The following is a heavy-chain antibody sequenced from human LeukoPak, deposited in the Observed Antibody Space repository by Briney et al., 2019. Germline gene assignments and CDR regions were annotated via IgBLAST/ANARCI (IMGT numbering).Heavy chain of an antibody. Sequence: GGSLRLSCAASGFTFSSYAMHWVRQAPAKGLEWVAVISYDGSNKYYADSVKGRFTISRDNSKNTLYLQMNSLRAEDTAVYYCARDISSIADYWGQGTLVTVSS. CDR1: GFTFSSYA. V-gene: IGHV3-30-3*01. J-gene: IGHJ4*02. CDR2: ISYDGSNK. D-gene: IGHD2-21*01. CDR3: ARDISSIADY.